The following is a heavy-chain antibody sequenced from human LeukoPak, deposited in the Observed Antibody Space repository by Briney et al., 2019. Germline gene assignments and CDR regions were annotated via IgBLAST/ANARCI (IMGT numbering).Heavy chain of an antibody. J-gene: IGHJ6*03. CDR1: GYTFTSYY. CDR2: MNPNSGNT. Sequence: ASVKVSCKASGYTFTSYYMHWVRQAPGQGLEWMGWMNPNSGNTGYAQKFLGRVTMTRNTSISTAYMELSSLRSEDTAVYYCARGFSPITIFVQYYMDVWGKGTTVTVSS. V-gene: IGHV1-8*02. CDR3: ARGFSPITIFVQYYMDV. D-gene: IGHD3-3*01.